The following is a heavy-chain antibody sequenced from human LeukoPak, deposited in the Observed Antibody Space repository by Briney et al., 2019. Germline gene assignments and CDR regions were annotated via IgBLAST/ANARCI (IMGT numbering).Heavy chain of an antibody. D-gene: IGHD3-10*01. V-gene: IGHV1-46*01. Sequence: ASVKVSCKASGYTFTRDYMHWVRQAPGQGLEWMGIFNPSGGSTSYAQKFQGRVTMTTDTSTSTVYMELSSLRSEDTAVNYCARHTAERESEYFQHWGQGTLVTVSS. CDR3: ARHTAERESEYFQH. CDR2: FNPSGGST. J-gene: IGHJ1*01. CDR1: GYTFTRDY.